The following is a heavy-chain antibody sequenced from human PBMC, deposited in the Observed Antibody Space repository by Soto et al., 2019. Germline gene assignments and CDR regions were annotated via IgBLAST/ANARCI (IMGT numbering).Heavy chain of an antibody. J-gene: IGHJ3*02. D-gene: IGHD3-22*01. CDR1: GDSVSSNSAA. CDR3: ASSAAYYYDSSDRIFGI. V-gene: IGHV6-1*01. CDR2: TYYGSKWYN. Sequence: PSQTLSLTCAISGDSVSSNSAAWNWIRQSPSRGLEWLGRTYYGSKWYNDYAVSVKSRITINPDTSKNQFSLQLNSVTPEDTAVYYCASSAAYYYDSSDRIFGIWGQGTMVTVSS.